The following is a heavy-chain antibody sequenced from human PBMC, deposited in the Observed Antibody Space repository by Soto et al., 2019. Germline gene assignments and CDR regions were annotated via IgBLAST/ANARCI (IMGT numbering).Heavy chain of an antibody. CDR1: GFTFSSYG. D-gene: IGHD4-17*01. V-gene: IGHV3-30*18. Sequence: QVQLVESGGGVVQPGRSLRLSCAASGFTFSSYGMHWVRQAPGKGLEWVAVISYDGSNKYYADSVKGRFTISRDNSKKTLYLQMNSLRAEDTAVYYCAKDRGTVTTWGVDYWGQGTLVTVSS. J-gene: IGHJ4*02. CDR2: ISYDGSNK. CDR3: AKDRGTVTTWGVDY.